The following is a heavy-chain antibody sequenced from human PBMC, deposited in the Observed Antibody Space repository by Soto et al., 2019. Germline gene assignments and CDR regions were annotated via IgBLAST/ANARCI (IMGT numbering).Heavy chain of an antibody. V-gene: IGHV4-39*01. CDR2: IYYSGST. J-gene: IGHJ4*02. CDR3: ARHSSSWYPKYYFDY. D-gene: IGHD6-13*01. CDR1: AGSISSSSYY. Sequence: QLQLQESGPGLVKPSETLSLTCTVSAGSISSSSYYWGWIRQPPGKGLEWIGSIYYSGSTYYNPSLKSRVTISVDTSKNQFSLQLSSVTAADTAVYYCARHSSSWYPKYYFDYWGQGTLVTVSS.